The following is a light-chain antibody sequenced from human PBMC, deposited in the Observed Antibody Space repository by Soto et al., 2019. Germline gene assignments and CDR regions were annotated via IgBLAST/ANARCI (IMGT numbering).Light chain of an antibody. CDR2: DAS. V-gene: IGKV1-12*01. CDR3: QQANSFPLT. Sequence: DIQMTEAPSSGSASVGYTVTITCRASQGISTLLACYQQKPGRAPNLLIHDASSLQGGAPSRFSGSGYGTDFPLTISSLQREDFATCYCQQANSFPLTFGGGTRVEVK. J-gene: IGKJ4*01. CDR1: QGISTL.